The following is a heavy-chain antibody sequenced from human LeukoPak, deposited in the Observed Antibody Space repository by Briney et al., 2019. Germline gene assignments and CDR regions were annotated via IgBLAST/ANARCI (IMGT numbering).Heavy chain of an antibody. CDR2: ISSSGSYI. D-gene: IGHD3-9*01. Sequence: PGGSLRLSCAASRFTFSSYSMNWVRQAPGKGLEWVSSISSSGSYIYYADSVKGRFTISRDNAKNSLYLQMNSLRAEDTAVYYCARRPSKYYDILTGYYRSEFDYWGQGTLVTVSS. J-gene: IGHJ4*02. V-gene: IGHV3-21*04. CDR3: ARRPSKYYDILTGYYRSEFDY. CDR1: RFTFSSYS.